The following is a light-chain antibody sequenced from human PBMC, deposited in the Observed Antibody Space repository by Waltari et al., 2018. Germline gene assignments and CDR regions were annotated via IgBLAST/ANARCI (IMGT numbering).Light chain of an antibody. CDR3: QSYDSSRV. Sequence: NFMLTQPHSVSESPGKTVTISCTRSSGSIASNYVQWYQQRPGSAPTTVIYEDNQRPSGVPDRFPGSIDSSSNSASLTISGLKTEDEADYYCQSYDSSRVFGGGTKLTVL. V-gene: IGLV6-57*03. CDR2: EDN. J-gene: IGLJ2*01. CDR1: SGSIASNY.